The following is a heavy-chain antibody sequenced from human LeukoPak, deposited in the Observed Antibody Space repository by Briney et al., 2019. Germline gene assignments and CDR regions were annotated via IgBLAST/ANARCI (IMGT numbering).Heavy chain of an antibody. CDR2: IQYSGSKK. D-gene: IGHD2-15*01. V-gene: IGHV3-30*02. CDR3: AKGGRYGDSSYERGYFDF. J-gene: IGHJ4*01. Sequence: GGSLRLSCSTSGLTFSNFDMHSVRQAPGKGLELVAFIQYSGSKKYYVDSVEGRYTISRDNYKNTLYVQMNILRTEDTAVYYGAKGGRYGDSSYERGYFDFWG. CDR1: GLTFSNFD.